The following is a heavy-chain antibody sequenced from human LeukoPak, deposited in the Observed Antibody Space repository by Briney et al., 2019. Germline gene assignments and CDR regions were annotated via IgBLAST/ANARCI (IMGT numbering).Heavy chain of an antibody. CDR3: ASCIAAAGTCPPLNY. D-gene: IGHD6-13*01. J-gene: IGHJ4*02. Sequence: GASVKVSCKVSGYTLTELSMHWVRQAPGKGLEGMGGFDPEDGETIYAQKFQGRVTMTEDTSTDTAYMELSSLRSEDTAVYYCASCIAAAGTCPPLNYWGQGTLVTVSS. CDR2: FDPEDGET. CDR1: GYTLTELS. V-gene: IGHV1-24*01.